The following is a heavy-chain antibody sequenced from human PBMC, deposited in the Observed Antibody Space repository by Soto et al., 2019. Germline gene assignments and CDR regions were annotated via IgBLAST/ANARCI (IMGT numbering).Heavy chain of an antibody. Sequence: EVQLLESGGGLVQPGGSLRLSCAASGFTFSSYAMSWVRQAPGKGLEWVSAISGSGGSTYYADSVKGRFTISRDNAKNTLYLQMTSLRAEDTAVYYCAKDDCSGGSCYSAPPNFDYWGQGTLVTVSS. CDR2: ISGSGGST. CDR1: GFTFSSYA. V-gene: IGHV3-23*01. D-gene: IGHD2-15*01. J-gene: IGHJ4*02. CDR3: AKDDCSGGSCYSAPPNFDY.